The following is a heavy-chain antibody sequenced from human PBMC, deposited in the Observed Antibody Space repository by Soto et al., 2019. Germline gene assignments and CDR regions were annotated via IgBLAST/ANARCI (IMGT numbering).Heavy chain of an antibody. CDR2: IYHSGST. D-gene: IGHD2-21*02. V-gene: IGHV4-4*02. CDR1: GGSISSSHW. Sequence: LRETLSLTCSFSGGSISSSHWWGWVRRAPGKGLEWIGEIYHSGSTNYNPSLKSRITMSVDKSKNQFSVNLSSVTAADTAVYYCVRDADETAIVPAPWLVWGRGTMVTVSS. CDR3: VRDADETAIVPAPWLV. J-gene: IGHJ6*02.